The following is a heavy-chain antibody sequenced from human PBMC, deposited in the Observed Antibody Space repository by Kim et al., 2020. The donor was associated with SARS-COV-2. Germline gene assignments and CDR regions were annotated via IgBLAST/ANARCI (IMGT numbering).Heavy chain of an antibody. V-gene: IGHV4-59*09. J-gene: IGHJ4*02. Sequence: KARVTISVDTAKNQFSLKLSSVTAADTAVYYCARGRLATIFGVVTQFDYWGQGTLVTVSS. D-gene: IGHD3-3*01. CDR3: ARGRLATIFGVVTQFDY.